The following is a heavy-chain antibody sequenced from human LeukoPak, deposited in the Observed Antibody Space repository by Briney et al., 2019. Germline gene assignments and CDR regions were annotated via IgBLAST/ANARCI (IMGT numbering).Heavy chain of an antibody. CDR1: GDSLSDYF. V-gene: IGHV4-59*08. J-gene: IGHJ3*02. Sequence: SEPLSLTCTVSGDSLSDYFWSWIRQPPGKGLEWIGYKSGCTHYNASLKRRVTILLVRSKNQFSLKLSSVTAADTAVYYCARGRGYGGNYLRSFDIWGQGTMVTVSS. D-gene: IGHD1-26*01. CDR2: KSGCT. CDR3: ARGRGYGGNYLRSFDI.